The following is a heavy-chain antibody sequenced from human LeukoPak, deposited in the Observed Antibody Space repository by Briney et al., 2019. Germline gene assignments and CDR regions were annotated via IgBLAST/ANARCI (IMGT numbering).Heavy chain of an antibody. CDR2: THYRGST. J-gene: IGHJ5*02. D-gene: IGHD3-10*01. V-gene: IGHV4-59*01. Sequence: SETLSLICTVSGGSISTYYCMWSRQPPAKGLERIRGTHYRGSTNYNPSLKSRVTMSVDTSTNLISMKLSSVTGADSAVSYCARGDMMLRGVIDEIDPGGQGTLVTVSS. CDR3: ARGDMMLRGVIDEIDP. CDR1: GGSISTYY.